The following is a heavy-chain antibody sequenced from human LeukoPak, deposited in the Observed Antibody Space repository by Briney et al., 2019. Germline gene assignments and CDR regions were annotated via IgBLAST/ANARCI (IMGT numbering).Heavy chain of an antibody. CDR3: AKGEYSGYDYFDY. D-gene: IGHD5-12*01. CDR1: GFTFSGYG. V-gene: IGHV3-30*18. Sequence: PGRSLRLSCAASGFTFSGYGMHWVRQAPGKGLEWVGVISYDGSNKYYADSVKGRFTISRENSKNTLYLQMNSLRAEDTAVYYCAKGEYSGYDYFDYWGQGTLVTVSS. J-gene: IGHJ4*02. CDR2: ISYDGSNK.